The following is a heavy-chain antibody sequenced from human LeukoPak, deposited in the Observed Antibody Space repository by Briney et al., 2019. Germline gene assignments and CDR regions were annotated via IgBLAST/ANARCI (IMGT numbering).Heavy chain of an antibody. V-gene: IGHV4-39*01. Sequence: SETLSLTCTVSGGSISSSSYYWGWIRQPPGKGLEWIGSIYYSGSTYYNPSLKSRVTISVDTSKNQFSLKLSSVTAADTAVYYCSSDRHDAFDIWGQGTMVTVSS. CDR1: GGSISSSSYY. CDR3: SSDRHDAFDI. CDR2: IYYSGST. J-gene: IGHJ3*02.